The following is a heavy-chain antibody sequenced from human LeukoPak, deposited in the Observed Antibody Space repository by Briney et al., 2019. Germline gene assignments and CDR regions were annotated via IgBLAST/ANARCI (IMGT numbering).Heavy chain of an antibody. CDR3: AKDREVVVVAATTFDI. D-gene: IGHD2-15*01. CDR1: GFTFSSYA. J-gene: IGHJ3*02. CDR2: ISGSGGST. V-gene: IGHV3-23*01. Sequence: HPGGSLRLSCAASGFTFSSYAMSWVRQAPGKGLEWVSAISGSGGSTYYADSVKGRFTISRDNSKNTLYLQMNSLRAEDTAVYYCAKDREVVVVAATTFDIWGQGTMVTVSS.